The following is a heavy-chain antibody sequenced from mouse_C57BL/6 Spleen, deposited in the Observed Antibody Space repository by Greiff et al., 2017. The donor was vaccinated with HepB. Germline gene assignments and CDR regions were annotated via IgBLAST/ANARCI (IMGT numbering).Heavy chain of an antibody. CDR3: ARGEDYYGSSWFAY. V-gene: IGHV1-54*01. J-gene: IGHJ3*01. Sequence: QVQLQQSGAELVRPGTSVKVSCKASGYAFTNYLIELVKQRPGQGLEWIGVINPGSGGTNYNEKFKGKATLTADKSSSTAYMQLSSLTSEDSAVYFCARGEDYYGSSWFAYWGQGTLVTVSA. CDR1: GYAFTNYL. CDR2: INPGSGGT. D-gene: IGHD1-1*01.